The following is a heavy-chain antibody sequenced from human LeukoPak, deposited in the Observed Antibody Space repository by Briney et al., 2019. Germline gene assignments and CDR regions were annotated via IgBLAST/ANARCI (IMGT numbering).Heavy chain of an antibody. CDR1: GGTFSSYA. Sequence: ASVKVSCKASGGTFSSYAISWVRQAPGQGLEWMGGIIPIFGTANYAQKFQGRVTITTDESTSTAYMELSSLRSEDTAVYYCARTPFEYSSSSVYFGYWGQGTLVTVSS. V-gene: IGHV1-69*05. J-gene: IGHJ4*02. CDR3: ARTPFEYSSSSVYFGY. CDR2: IIPIFGTA. D-gene: IGHD6-6*01.